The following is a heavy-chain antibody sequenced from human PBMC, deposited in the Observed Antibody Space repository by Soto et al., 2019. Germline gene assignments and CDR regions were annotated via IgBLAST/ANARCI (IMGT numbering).Heavy chain of an antibody. J-gene: IGHJ5*02. CDR1: GASMNIYH. CDR2: THSSGST. V-gene: IGHV4-4*07. D-gene: IGHD6-13*01. Sequence: SETLSLTCTVSGASMNIYHWSWMRQPAGKGLEWIGHTHSSGSTNYNPSLKSRVTMSVDTSKNQFSLRLMSLTAADTAVYYCARDQGVAAAGITWFDPWGQGSLVTVSS. CDR3: ARDQGVAAAGITWFDP.